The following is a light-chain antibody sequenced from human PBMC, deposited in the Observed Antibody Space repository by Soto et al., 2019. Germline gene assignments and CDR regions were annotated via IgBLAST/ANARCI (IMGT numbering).Light chain of an antibody. CDR2: GAS. J-gene: IGKJ4*01. CDR1: QSVSSN. V-gene: IGKV3-15*01. CDR3: QHRSNWPLT. Sequence: EIVMTQSPATLSVSPGERATLSCRASQSVSSNLAWYQQKPGQAPRLLIYGASTRATGIPARFSGSGSGTEFTLTISSLQSEDFAVYYCQHRSNWPLTFGGGTKVDIK.